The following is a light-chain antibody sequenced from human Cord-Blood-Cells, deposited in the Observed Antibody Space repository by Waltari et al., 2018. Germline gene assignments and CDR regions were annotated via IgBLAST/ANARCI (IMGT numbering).Light chain of an antibody. CDR2: EGS. J-gene: IGLJ3*02. CDR3: CSYAGSSTWV. Sequence: QSALTQPATVSGSPGQPVTISCTGTSSAVGSYNLVSWSQQHPGKAPKRMIYEGSKRPSGLSKRFSGSKSGNTASLTISVLQAEDEADYYCCSYAGSSTWVFGGGTKLTVL. V-gene: IGLV2-23*01. CDR1: SSAVGSYNL.